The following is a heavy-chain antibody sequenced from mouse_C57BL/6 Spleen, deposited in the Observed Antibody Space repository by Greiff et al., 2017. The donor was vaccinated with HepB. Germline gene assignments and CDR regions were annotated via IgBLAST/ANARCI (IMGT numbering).Heavy chain of an antibody. Sequence: QVHVKQSGAELVKPGASVKLSCKASGYTFTSYWMQWVKQRPGQGLEWIGEIDPSDSYTNYNQKFKGKATLTVDTSSSTAYMQLSSLTSEDSAVYYCARGVTHYYAMDYWGQGTSVTVSS. J-gene: IGHJ4*01. CDR2: IDPSDSYT. D-gene: IGHD2-3*01. CDR1: GYTFTSYW. CDR3: ARGVTHYYAMDY. V-gene: IGHV1-50*01.